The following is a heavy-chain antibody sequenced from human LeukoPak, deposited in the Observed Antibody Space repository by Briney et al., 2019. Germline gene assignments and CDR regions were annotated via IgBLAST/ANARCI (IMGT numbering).Heavy chain of an antibody. D-gene: IGHD6-13*01. V-gene: IGHV3-48*02. J-gene: IGHJ5*02. CDR3: ARDPSVAATGWGRWFDH. Sequence: GGSLRLSCAASGFTFSSFSMNWVRQAPEKGLEWLSYISGSSSIVYYGDSVKGRFTISRDNAKNSLYLQMNSLRDEDTAVYYCARDPSVAATGWGRWFDHWGLGTLVTVSS. CDR2: ISGSSSIV. CDR1: GFTFSSFS.